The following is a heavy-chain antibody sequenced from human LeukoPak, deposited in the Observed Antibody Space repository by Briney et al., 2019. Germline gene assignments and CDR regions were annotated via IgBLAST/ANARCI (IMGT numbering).Heavy chain of an antibody. J-gene: IGHJ6*02. CDR3: ARGDVAARLENYYYYGMDV. Sequence: GGSLRLSCAASGFTFSSYSMNWVRQAPGKGLEWVSYISSSSSTIYYADSVKGRFTISRDNSKNTLYLQMNSLRAEDTAVYYCARGDVAARLENYYYYGMDVWGQGTTVTVSS. V-gene: IGHV3-48*01. D-gene: IGHD6-6*01. CDR1: GFTFSSYS. CDR2: ISSSSSTI.